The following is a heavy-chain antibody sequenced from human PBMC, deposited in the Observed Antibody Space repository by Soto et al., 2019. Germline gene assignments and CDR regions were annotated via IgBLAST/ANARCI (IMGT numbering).Heavy chain of an antibody. CDR2: ISAYNGNT. V-gene: IGHV1-18*01. Sequence: QVQLVQSGAEVKKPGASVKVSCKASGYTFTSYGISWVRQAPGQGLEGMGWISAYNGNTNYAQKLQGRVTMTTDTSPSTAYMELRSLRSDDTAVYYCARAASEAAPPPNWFDPWGQGTLVTVSS. D-gene: IGHD2-15*01. CDR3: ARAASEAAPPPNWFDP. J-gene: IGHJ5*02. CDR1: GYTFTSYG.